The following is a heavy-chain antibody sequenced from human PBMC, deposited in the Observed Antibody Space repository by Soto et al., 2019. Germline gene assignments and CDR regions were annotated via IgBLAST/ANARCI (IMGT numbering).Heavy chain of an antibody. J-gene: IGHJ5*02. D-gene: IGHD2-15*01. V-gene: IGHV4-34*01. CDR1: GGSLNRYY. CDR2: INHSGST. Sequence: SETLSLTCDVYGGSLNRYYWSWIRQPPGKGLEWIGEINHSGSTNYNPSLKSRVTISVDTSKNQFSLKLSSVTAADTAVYYCARGFPVVAATVDWFDPWGQGTLVTAPQ. CDR3: ARGFPVVAATVDWFDP.